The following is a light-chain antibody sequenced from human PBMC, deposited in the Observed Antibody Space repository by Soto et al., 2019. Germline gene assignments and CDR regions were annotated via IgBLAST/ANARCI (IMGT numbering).Light chain of an antibody. Sequence: DIQMTQSPSSLSASVGDRVTITCRTSQSISRYLNWYQQKPGKAPKLLIYAASSLQSGVPSRFSGSGSGTDFTLTISSLQPEDFATYYCQQSYSIPRVTFGPGTKVDIK. J-gene: IGKJ3*01. V-gene: IGKV1-39*01. CDR3: QQSYSIPRVT. CDR2: AAS. CDR1: QSISRY.